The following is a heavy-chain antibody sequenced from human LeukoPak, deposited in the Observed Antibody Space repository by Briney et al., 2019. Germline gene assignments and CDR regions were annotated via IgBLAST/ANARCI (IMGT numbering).Heavy chain of an antibody. V-gene: IGHV1-2*02. D-gene: IGHD6-13*01. CDR2: INPNSGGT. Sequence: ASVKVSCKASGYTFIDNYMYWVRQAPGQGLELIGWINPNSGGTNYAQKFQCRFTMTTDTSVSTAYMELTRLTSDDTAVYYCATGGGTRLAAGGLSYYGLDVWGQGTTVTVSS. CDR3: ATGGGTRLAAGGLSYYGLDV. J-gene: IGHJ6*02. CDR1: GYTFIDNY.